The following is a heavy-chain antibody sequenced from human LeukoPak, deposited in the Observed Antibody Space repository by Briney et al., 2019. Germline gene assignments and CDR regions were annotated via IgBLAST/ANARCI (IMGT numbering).Heavy chain of an antibody. Sequence: WASVKVSCKASGYIFTDYYMHWVRQAPGQELGWMGRINPNSGGTNYAQKFQGRVTMTRDTSISTAYMELSRLRSDDTAVYYCARTRFVAVAGTRIFDYWGQGTLVTVSS. D-gene: IGHD6-19*01. J-gene: IGHJ4*02. CDR1: GYIFTDYY. CDR2: INPNSGGT. CDR3: ARTRFVAVAGTRIFDY. V-gene: IGHV1-2*06.